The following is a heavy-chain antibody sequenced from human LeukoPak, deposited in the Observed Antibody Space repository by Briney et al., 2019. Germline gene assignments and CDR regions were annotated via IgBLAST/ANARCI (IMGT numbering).Heavy chain of an antibody. CDR1: GVTVSSNY. Sequence: GRSLRLSCAASGVTVSSNYMSWGRQAPGKGLEWVSVIYSGGSTYYADSVKGRFTISRDNSKNTLYLQMNSLRAEDTAVYYCASQIAYGEEIDYWGQGTLVTVSS. CDR3: ASQIAYGEEIDY. J-gene: IGHJ4*02. V-gene: IGHV3-53*01. D-gene: IGHD4-17*01. CDR2: IYSGGST.